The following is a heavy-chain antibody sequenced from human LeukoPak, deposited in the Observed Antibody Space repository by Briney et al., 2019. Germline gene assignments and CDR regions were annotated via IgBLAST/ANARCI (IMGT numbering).Heavy chain of an antibody. Sequence: GESLKISCRGSGYSFTTYWIGWVRQMPGKGLEWMGIIYPGDSDTRYSPSFQGQVTMSADKSINAAYLQWSSLKASDTAMYYCARRQGCSSTSCPPDSWGQGTLVTVSS. V-gene: IGHV5-51*01. CDR1: GYSFTTYW. CDR3: ARRQGCSSTSCPPDS. J-gene: IGHJ4*02. D-gene: IGHD2-2*01. CDR2: IYPGDSDT.